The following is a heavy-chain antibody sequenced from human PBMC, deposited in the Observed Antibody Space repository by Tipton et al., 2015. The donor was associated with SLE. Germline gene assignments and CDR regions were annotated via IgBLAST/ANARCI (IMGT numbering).Heavy chain of an antibody. CDR2: TYYRSKWYN. V-gene: IGHV6-1*01. D-gene: IGHD3-10*01. CDR3: ARDSPLYGSGSYYYGMDV. Sequence: TLSLTCAISGDSVSSNSAAWNWIRQSPSRGLEWLGRTYYRSKWYNDYAVSVKSRITINPDTSKNQFSLQLNSVTPEDTAVYYCARDSPLYGSGSYYYGMDVWGQGTTVTVSS. CDR1: GDSVSSNSAA. J-gene: IGHJ6*02.